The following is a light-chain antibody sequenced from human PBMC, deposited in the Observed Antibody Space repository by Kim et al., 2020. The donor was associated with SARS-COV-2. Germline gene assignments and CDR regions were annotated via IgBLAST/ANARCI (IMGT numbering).Light chain of an antibody. J-gene: IGLJ1*01. Sequence: GQSITISCTGTSSDIGLYNYVSWYQHHPGKAPKLMIYDVSKRPSGVSIRFSGSKSGNTASLTISGLQAEDEADYYCTSFTSSSTYVFGTGTKVTVL. CDR3: TSFTSSSTYV. CDR2: DVS. V-gene: IGLV2-14*03. CDR1: SSDIGLYNY.